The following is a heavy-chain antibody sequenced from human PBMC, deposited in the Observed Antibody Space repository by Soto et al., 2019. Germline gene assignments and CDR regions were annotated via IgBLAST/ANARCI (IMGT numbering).Heavy chain of an antibody. J-gene: IGHJ4*02. D-gene: IGHD3-22*01. CDR1: GFTFSDAW. CDR2: TKNKRDDETT. CDR3: TTDALPLGGRNYYESRGYICY. V-gene: IGHV3-15*01. Sequence: PGGSLRLSCTASGFTFSDAWMSWVRQAAGKGLEWVGRTKNKRDDETTDYAAPVKGRFTVFRDDSKNTLYLQMNSLTTEDTAIYYCTTDALPLGGRNYYESRGYICYLGQGTLVTVSA.